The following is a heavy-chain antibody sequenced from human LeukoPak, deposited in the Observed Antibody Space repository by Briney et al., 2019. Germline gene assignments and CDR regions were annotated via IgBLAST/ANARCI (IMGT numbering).Heavy chain of an antibody. J-gene: IGHJ4*02. V-gene: IGHV1-2*02. Sequence: GASVKVSCKASGYTFTGYYMHWVRQAPGQGLEWMGWINPNSGGTNYAQKFQGRVTVTRDTSITTAYMELSRLRSDDTAVYYCAREQPDSSGYYVDYWGQGTLVTVSS. CDR3: AREQPDSSGYYVDY. D-gene: IGHD3-22*01. CDR1: GYTFTGYY. CDR2: INPNSGGT.